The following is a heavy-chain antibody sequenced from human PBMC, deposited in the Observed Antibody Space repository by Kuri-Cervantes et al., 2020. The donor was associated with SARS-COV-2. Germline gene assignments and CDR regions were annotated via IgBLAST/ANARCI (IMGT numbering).Heavy chain of an antibody. D-gene: IGHD2-2*02. V-gene: IGHV3-15*01. CDR1: GFTFSNAW. Sequence: GGSLRLSCAASGFTFSNAWMSWVRQAPGKGLEWVGRIKSKTDGGTTDYAAPVKGRFTISRDDSKNTLYLQMNSLKTEDTAVYYFTTDLPNPTYPRYYYYYYGMDVWGQGTTVTVSS. CDR3: TTDLPNPTYPRYYYYYYGMDV. CDR2: IKSKTDGGTT. J-gene: IGHJ6*02.